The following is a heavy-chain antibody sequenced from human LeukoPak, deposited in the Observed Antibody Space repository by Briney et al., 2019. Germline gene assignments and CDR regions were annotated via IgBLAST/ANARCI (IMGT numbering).Heavy chain of an antibody. Sequence: PGGSLRLSCAASGFTFSSYGMSWVRQAPGKGLEWVSAISGSGGSTYYADSVKGRFTISRDNSKNTLYLQMNSLRAEDTAVYYCAKDQRYCSSTSCPASPNYYYYYYMDVWGKGTTVTISS. D-gene: IGHD2-2*01. CDR3: AKDQRYCSSTSCPASPNYYYYYYMDV. J-gene: IGHJ6*03. CDR1: GFTFSSYG. V-gene: IGHV3-23*01. CDR2: ISGSGGST.